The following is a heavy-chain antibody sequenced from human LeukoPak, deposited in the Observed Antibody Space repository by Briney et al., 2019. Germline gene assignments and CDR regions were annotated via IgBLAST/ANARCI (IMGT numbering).Heavy chain of an antibody. J-gene: IGHJ4*02. CDR2: INPSGGST. Sequence: ASVKVSCKASGYTFTSYYMHWVRQAPGQGLEWMGIINPSGGSTSYAQKFRGRVTMTRDTSTSTVYMELSSLRSEDTAVYYCARDQRFLEWLLLDWGQGTLVTVSS. D-gene: IGHD3-3*01. CDR3: ARDQRFLEWLLLD. CDR1: GYTFTSYY. V-gene: IGHV1-46*01.